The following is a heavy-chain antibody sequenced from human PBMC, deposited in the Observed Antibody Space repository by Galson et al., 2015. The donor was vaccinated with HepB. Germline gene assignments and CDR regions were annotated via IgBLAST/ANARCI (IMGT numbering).Heavy chain of an antibody. J-gene: IGHJ6*02. CDR1: GYTFTGYY. CDR3: ARNPYSGSSYRRSQYYGMDV. CDR2: INPSGGST. Sequence: SVKVSCKASGYTFTGYYIHWVRQGPGQGLEWMGVINPSGGSTTHAQKFQGRVIMTRDTSTSTVYMELRSLRSEDTAVYYCARNPYSGSSYRRSQYYGMDVWGQGTTVTVSS. V-gene: IGHV1-46*01. D-gene: IGHD1-26*01.